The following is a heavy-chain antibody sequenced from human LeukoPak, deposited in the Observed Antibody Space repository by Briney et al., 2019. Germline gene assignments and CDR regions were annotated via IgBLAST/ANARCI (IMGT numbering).Heavy chain of an antibody. Sequence: PGGSLRLSCAACGFTVSSNYMSWVRQAPGKGLEWVSVIYSGGSTYYADSGKGRFTISRDNSKNTLYLQMNSLRAEDTAVYYCARDLGYSRTFGYWGQGTLVTVSS. CDR1: GFTVSSNY. CDR3: ARDLGYSRTFGY. J-gene: IGHJ4*02. CDR2: IYSGGST. D-gene: IGHD6-13*01. V-gene: IGHV3-53*01.